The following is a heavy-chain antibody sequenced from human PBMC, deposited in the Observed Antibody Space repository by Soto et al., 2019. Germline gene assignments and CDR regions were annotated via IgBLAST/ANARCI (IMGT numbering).Heavy chain of an antibody. V-gene: IGHV4-30-4*01. CDR3: ARAPYCTNGVCYYYYYYGMDV. CDR1: GGSISSGDYY. J-gene: IGHJ6*02. CDR2: IYYSGST. D-gene: IGHD2-8*01. Sequence: SETLSLTCTVSGGSISSGDYYWSWIRQPPGKGLEWIGYIYYSGSTYYNPSLKSRVTISVDTSKNQFSLKLSSVTAADTAVYYCARAPYCTNGVCYYYYYYGMDVWGQGTTVTVSS.